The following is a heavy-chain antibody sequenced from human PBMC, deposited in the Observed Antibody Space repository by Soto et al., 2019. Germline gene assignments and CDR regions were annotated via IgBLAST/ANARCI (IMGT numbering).Heavy chain of an antibody. D-gene: IGHD2-15*01. Sequence: ASVKVSCKASGYTFASYAMHWVRQAPGQRLEWIGWINAGNGNTKYAQKFQGRVTITRDTSTSTAYMELSSLRSEDTAVYFCARGRRVVAYYYYYMDVWGKGTTVTVSS. CDR3: ARGRRVVAYYYYYMDV. CDR2: INAGNGNT. CDR1: GYTFASYA. V-gene: IGHV1-3*01. J-gene: IGHJ6*03.